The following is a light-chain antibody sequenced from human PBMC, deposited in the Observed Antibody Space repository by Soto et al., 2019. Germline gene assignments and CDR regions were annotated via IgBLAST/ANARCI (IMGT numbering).Light chain of an antibody. J-gene: IGLJ3*02. CDR2: RND. Sequence: QSALTQPPSASGTPGQRVTISCSGSSSNIGSNSVNWFQQVPGAAPKLLIYRNDERIYGVPDLVSGSKSGTSASLAISGLLSEDEADYYCAAWDDSLNGFWVFGGGTKLTVL. CDR1: SSNIGSNS. V-gene: IGLV1-44*01. CDR3: AAWDDSLNGFWV.